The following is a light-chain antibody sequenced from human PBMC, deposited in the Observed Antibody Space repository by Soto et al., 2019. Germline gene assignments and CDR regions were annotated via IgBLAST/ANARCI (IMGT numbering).Light chain of an antibody. CDR1: QDINNY. J-gene: IGKJ3*01. Sequence: DIQMTQSPSSLSASVGDRVTISSRASQDINNYLAWYQQKPGKAPKLLIYAASTLQSGVPSRFSGSGSGTAFTLTISSLQPEDVATYYCQRHNSAPPVTFGPGTKVD. CDR2: AAS. CDR3: QRHNSAPPVT. V-gene: IGKV1-27*01.